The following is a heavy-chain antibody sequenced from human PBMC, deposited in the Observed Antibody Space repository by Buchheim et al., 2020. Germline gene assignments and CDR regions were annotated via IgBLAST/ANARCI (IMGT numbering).Heavy chain of an antibody. J-gene: IGHJ4*02. CDR2: IKQDGSEK. D-gene: IGHD4/OR15-4a*01. V-gene: IGHV3-7*01. CDR1: GFTFSSYW. CDR3: AAGPERVLFDY. Sequence: EVQLVESGGGLVQPGGSLRLSCAASGFTFSSYWMSWVRQAPGKGLEWVANIKQDGSEKYYVDSVKGRFTISRDNAKNSLYLQRHSLGAEVMAVYYCAAGPERVLFDYWGQGTL.